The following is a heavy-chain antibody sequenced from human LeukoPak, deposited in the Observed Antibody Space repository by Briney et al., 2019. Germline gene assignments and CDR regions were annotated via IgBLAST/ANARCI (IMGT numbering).Heavy chain of an antibody. CDR1: GGTFSSYA. Sequence: SVKVSCKASGGTFSSYAVTWVRQAPGQGLEWMGGIIPIFGTANYAQKFQGRVTITTDESTSTAYMELSSLRSEDTAVYYCARFKWELGGYCFDYWGQGTLVTVSS. J-gene: IGHJ4*02. V-gene: IGHV1-69*05. CDR3: ARFKWELGGYCFDY. CDR2: IIPIFGTA. D-gene: IGHD1-26*01.